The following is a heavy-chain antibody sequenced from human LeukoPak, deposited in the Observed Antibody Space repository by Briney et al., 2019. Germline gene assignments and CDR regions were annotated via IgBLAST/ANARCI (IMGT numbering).Heavy chain of an antibody. CDR1: GFSFSTYS. J-gene: IGHJ4*02. V-gene: IGHV3-48*02. CDR3: ARDPHALDY. CDR2: IHSGGTTI. Sequence: GGSLRLSCATSGFSFSTYSMNWVRQAPGKGLEWVSYIHSGGTTIYYADSVKGRFTISRDNAKNSLYLQINSLRDEDTAVYRCARDPHALDYWGQGTLVTVSS.